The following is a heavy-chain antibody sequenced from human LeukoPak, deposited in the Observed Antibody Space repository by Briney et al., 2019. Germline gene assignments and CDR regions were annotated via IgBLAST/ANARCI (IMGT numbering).Heavy chain of an antibody. CDR3: ARDGVAVAGTDYYGMDV. V-gene: IGHV1-69*13. CDR2: IIPIFGTA. CDR1: GGTFSSYA. D-gene: IGHD6-19*01. J-gene: IGHJ6*02. Sequence: SVKVSCKASGGTFSSYAISWVRQAPGQGLEWMGGIIPIFGTANYAQKFQGRVTITADESTSTAYMELSSLRSEDAAVYYCARDGVAVAGTDYYGMDVWGQGTTVTVSS.